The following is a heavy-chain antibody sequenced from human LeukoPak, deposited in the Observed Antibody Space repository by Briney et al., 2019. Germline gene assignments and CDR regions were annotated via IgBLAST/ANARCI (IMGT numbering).Heavy chain of an antibody. J-gene: IGHJ4*02. CDR3: ARESRVAVAGRAPFDY. CDR1: GGTFSSYA. V-gene: IGHV1-69*06. CDR2: IIPIFGAA. D-gene: IGHD6-19*01. Sequence: SVKVSCKASGGTFSSYAISWVRQAPGQGLEWMGGIIPIFGAANYAQKFQGRVTNTADKSTSTAYMELSSLRSEDTAVYYCARESRVAVAGRAPFDYWGQGTLVTVSS.